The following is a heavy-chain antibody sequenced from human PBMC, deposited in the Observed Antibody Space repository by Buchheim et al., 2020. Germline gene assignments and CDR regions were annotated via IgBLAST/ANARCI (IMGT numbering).Heavy chain of an antibody. V-gene: IGHV3-30-3*01. Sequence: QVQLVESGGGVVQPGRSLRLSCAASGFTFSSYAMHWVRQAPGKGLEWVAVISYDGSNKYYADSVKGRFTISRANSKNTLYLQMNSLRAEDTAVYYCASDPDTAMVTFDYWGQGTL. CDR2: ISYDGSNK. CDR3: ASDPDTAMVTFDY. J-gene: IGHJ4*02. CDR1: GFTFSSYA. D-gene: IGHD5-18*01.